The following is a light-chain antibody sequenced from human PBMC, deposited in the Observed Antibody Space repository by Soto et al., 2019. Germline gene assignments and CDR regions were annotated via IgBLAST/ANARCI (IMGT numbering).Light chain of an antibody. J-gene: IGKJ2*01. Sequence: EIVLTQSPATLSLSPGERATRSCRASQSVSSYLAWYQQKPGQAPRLLIYDASNRATGIPARFSGSGSGTDFTLTISSLEPEDFAVYYCQQRSNWPRGYTFGQGIKLEIQ. V-gene: IGKV3-11*01. CDR1: QSVSSY. CDR2: DAS. CDR3: QQRSNWPRGYT.